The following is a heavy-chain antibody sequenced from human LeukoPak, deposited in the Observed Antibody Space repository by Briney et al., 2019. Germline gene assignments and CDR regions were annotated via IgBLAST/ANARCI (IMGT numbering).Heavy chain of an antibody. CDR2: ISSTGFNI. CDR1: GFTFSSFS. CDR3: ARDLISGAYTFDY. J-gene: IGHJ4*02. D-gene: IGHD1-26*01. Sequence: PGGSLRLSCATFGFTFSSFSMNWVRQAPGKGPEWVSYISSTGFNIYYADSVKGRFTISRDNAKQSLHLQMNSLRDEDTAIYYCARDLISGAYTFDYWGQGTLVTVSS. V-gene: IGHV3-48*02.